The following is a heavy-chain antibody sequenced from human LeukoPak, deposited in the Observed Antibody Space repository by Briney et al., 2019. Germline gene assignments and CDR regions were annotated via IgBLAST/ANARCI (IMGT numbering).Heavy chain of an antibody. D-gene: IGHD4-23*01. Sequence: ASVKVSCKASGGTFSSYAISWVRQAPGQGLEWMGGIIPIFGTANYAQKFQGRVTITTDESTSTAYMELSSLGSEDTAVYYCARDYGGNFDYWGQGTLVTVSS. CDR1: GGTFSSYA. J-gene: IGHJ4*02. CDR3: ARDYGGNFDY. CDR2: IIPIFGTA. V-gene: IGHV1-69*05.